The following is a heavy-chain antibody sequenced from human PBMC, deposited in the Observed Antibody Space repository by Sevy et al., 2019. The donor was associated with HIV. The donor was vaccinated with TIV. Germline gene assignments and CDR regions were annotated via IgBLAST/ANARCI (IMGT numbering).Heavy chain of an antibody. D-gene: IGHD2-15*01. V-gene: IGHV3-30*18. J-gene: IGHJ6*02. CDR2: ISYDGSNK. CDR1: GFTFSSYG. Sequence: GGSLRLSCAASGFTFSSYGMHWVRQAPGEGLEWVAVISYDGSNKYYADSVKGRFTISRDNSKNTLYLQMNSLRAEDTAVYYCAKDKGRSVVAAPGGMDVWGQGTTVTVSS. CDR3: AKDKGRSVVAAPGGMDV.